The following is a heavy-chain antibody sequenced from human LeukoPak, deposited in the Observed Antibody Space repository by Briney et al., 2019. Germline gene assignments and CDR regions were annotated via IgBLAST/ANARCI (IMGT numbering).Heavy chain of an antibody. CDR2: ISSSSTYI. D-gene: IGHD2-15*01. Sequence: PGGSLRLSCAASGFTFNSYSMNWVRQAPGKGLEWVSSISSSSTYIHYADSVKGRFTISRDNAKRSLYLQMNSLRAEDTAVYYCARDPPYCSGDNGYFDTWGQGTLVTVSS. CDR1: GFTFNSYS. CDR3: ARDPPYCSGDNGYFDT. V-gene: IGHV3-21*01. J-gene: IGHJ4*02.